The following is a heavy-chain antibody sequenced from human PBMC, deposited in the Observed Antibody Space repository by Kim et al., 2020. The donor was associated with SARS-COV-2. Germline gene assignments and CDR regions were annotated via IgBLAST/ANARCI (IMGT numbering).Heavy chain of an antibody. D-gene: IGHD2-2*01. V-gene: IGHV1-69*01. Sequence: AQKFQGRVTITADESTSTAYMELSSLRSEDTAVYYCARAVDLSTSPIWYYWGQGTLVTVSS. CDR3: ARAVDLSTSPIWYY. J-gene: IGHJ4*02.